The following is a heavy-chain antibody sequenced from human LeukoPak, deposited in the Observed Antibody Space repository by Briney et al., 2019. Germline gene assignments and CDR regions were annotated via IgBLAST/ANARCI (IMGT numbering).Heavy chain of an antibody. CDR2: IYYSGNT. J-gene: IGHJ4*02. Sequence: PETLSLTCTVSGGSISSYYWTWIRQPPGKGLEWIGYIYYSGNTNYNPSLKSRVTISIDTSKNQFSLKLSSVTAADTAVYYCARVPSWESKYYFDYWGQGTLVTVSS. CDR1: GGSISSYY. V-gene: IGHV4-59*01. D-gene: IGHD1-26*01. CDR3: ARVPSWESKYYFDY.